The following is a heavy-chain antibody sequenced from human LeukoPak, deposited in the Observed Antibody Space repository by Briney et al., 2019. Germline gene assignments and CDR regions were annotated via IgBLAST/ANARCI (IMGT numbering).Heavy chain of an antibody. Sequence: ASVKVSCKASGGTFSSYAIGWVRQAPGQGLEWMGGIIPIFGTANYAQKFQGRVTITTDESTSTAYMELSSLRSEDTAVYYCARGGTVTTQPDYWGQGTLVTVSS. CDR2: IIPIFGTA. CDR3: ARGGTVTTQPDY. J-gene: IGHJ4*02. D-gene: IGHD4-17*01. CDR1: GGTFSSYA. V-gene: IGHV1-69*05.